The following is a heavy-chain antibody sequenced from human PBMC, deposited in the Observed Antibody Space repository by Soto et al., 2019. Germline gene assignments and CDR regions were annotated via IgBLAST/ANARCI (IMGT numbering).Heavy chain of an antibody. Sequence: NPSETLSLTCTVSGGSISSSSYYWGWIRQPPGKGLEWIGSIYYSGSTYYNPSLKSRVTISVDTSKNQFSLKLSSVTAADTAVYYCARTEFVGPLRFLEWLHGDALDIWGQGTMVTVSS. J-gene: IGHJ3*02. D-gene: IGHD3-3*01. CDR2: IYYSGST. V-gene: IGHV4-39*01. CDR1: GGSISSSSYY. CDR3: ARTEFVGPLRFLEWLHGDALDI.